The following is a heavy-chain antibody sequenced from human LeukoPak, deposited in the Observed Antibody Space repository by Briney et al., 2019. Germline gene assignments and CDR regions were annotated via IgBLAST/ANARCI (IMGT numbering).Heavy chain of an antibody. J-gene: IGHJ4*02. CDR1: GFTFSSYA. CDR2: ISSSSSYI. V-gene: IGHV3-21*01. Sequence: GGSLRLSCAASGFTFSSYAMSWVRQAPGKGLEWVSSISSSSSYIYYADSVKGRFTISRDNAKNSLYLQMNSLRAEDTAVYYCARDSITMVRGVPGLDYWGQGTLVTVSS. CDR3: ARDSITMVRGVPGLDY. D-gene: IGHD3-10*01.